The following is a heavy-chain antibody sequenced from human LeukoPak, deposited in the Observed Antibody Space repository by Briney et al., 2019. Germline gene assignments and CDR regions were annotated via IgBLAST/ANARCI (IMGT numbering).Heavy chain of an antibody. CDR1: GGSISSYY. J-gene: IGHJ4*02. Sequence: SETLSLTCTVSGGSISSYYWSWIRQPPGKGLEWIGYIYYSGSTNYNPSLKSRVTISVDTSKNQFSLKLSSVTAADTAVYYCARDLYSYGSFFDYWGQGTLVTVSS. V-gene: IGHV4-59*01. CDR3: ARDLYSYGSFFDY. D-gene: IGHD5-18*01. CDR2: IYYSGST.